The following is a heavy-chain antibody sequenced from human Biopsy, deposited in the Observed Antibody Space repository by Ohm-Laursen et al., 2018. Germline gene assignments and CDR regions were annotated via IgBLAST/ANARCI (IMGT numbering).Heavy chain of an antibody. D-gene: IGHD1/OR15-1a*01. CDR2: IIGIFRTA. Sequence: SSVKVSCKASGGTFSSSAINWVRQAPGQGLEWMGGIIGIFRTAHYAQKFQGRVTITADDFMSTAYMELNSLRSEDTAVYYCARGGGYNWNNGWFDPWGQGTPVIVSS. CDR3: ARGGGYNWNNGWFDP. J-gene: IGHJ5*02. CDR1: GGTFSSSA. V-gene: IGHV1-69*01.